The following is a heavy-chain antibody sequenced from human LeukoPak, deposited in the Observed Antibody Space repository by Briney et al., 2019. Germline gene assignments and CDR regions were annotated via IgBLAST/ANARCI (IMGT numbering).Heavy chain of an antibody. Sequence: PGGSLRLSCAASGFTFSSYSMNWVRQAPGKGLEWVSSISNSSSYIYYADSVKGRFTISRDNAKNSLYLQMNSLRAEDTAVYYCARIHSNYPFDIWGQGTMVTVSS. CDR1: GFTFSSYS. J-gene: IGHJ3*02. D-gene: IGHD4-11*01. CDR2: ISNSSSYI. CDR3: ARIHSNYPFDI. V-gene: IGHV3-21*01.